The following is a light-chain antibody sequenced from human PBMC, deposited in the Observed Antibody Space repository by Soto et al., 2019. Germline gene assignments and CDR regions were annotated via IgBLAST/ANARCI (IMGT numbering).Light chain of an antibody. CDR2: GAS. Sequence: EIVLTQSPGILSLSPGKRATLSCRASQSVSNRYLAWYQRKPGQAPRLLIHGASTRATGIPDRFIGSGSGTDFTLTISRLEPEDFAVYYCQQYGSSPLTFGGVTTVEIE. J-gene: IGKJ4*01. CDR3: QQYGSSPLT. V-gene: IGKV3-20*01. CDR1: QSVSNRY.